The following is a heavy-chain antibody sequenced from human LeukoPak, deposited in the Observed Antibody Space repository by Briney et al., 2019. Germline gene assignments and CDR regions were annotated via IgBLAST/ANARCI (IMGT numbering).Heavy chain of an antibody. CDR1: GYTFTGYY. Sequence: ASVKVSCKASGYTFTGYYMRWVRQAPGQGLEWMGWINPNSGGTNYAQKFQGRVTMTRDTSISTAYMELSRLRSDDTAVYYCARALRILQNWFDPWGQGTLVTVSS. CDR2: INPNSGGT. CDR3: ARALRILQNWFDP. D-gene: IGHD2-15*01. J-gene: IGHJ5*02. V-gene: IGHV1-2*02.